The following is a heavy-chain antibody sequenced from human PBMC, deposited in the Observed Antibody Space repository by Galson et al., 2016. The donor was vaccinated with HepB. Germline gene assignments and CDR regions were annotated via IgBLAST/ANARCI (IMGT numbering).Heavy chain of an antibody. V-gene: IGHV4-39*01. CDR1: GGSISSHNYY. CDR3: ARVRRYCSGGSCRHHFDY. CDR2: IYYSGST. J-gene: IGHJ4*02. D-gene: IGHD2-15*01. Sequence: SETLSLTCTVSGGSISSHNYYWGWIRQPPGKGLEWIGSIYYSGSTYYTPSLKSRVTISVDTSKNQFSLKLSSVTAADTAVYYCARVRRYCSGGSCRHHFDYWGQGTLVTVSS.